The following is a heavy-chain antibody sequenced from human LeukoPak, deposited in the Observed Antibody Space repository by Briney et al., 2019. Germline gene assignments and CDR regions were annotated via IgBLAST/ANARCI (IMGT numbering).Heavy chain of an antibody. CDR1: GFTFSSYG. Sequence: GGSLRFSCAASGFTFSSYGMHWVRQAPGKGLEWVAVISYDGSNKYYADSVKGRFTISRYNSKNTLYLQMNSLRAEDTAVYYCAKEKLGYDSSGYYYYYFDYWGQGTLVTVSS. CDR2: ISYDGSNK. V-gene: IGHV3-30*18. J-gene: IGHJ4*02. D-gene: IGHD3-22*01. CDR3: AKEKLGYDSSGYYYYYFDY.